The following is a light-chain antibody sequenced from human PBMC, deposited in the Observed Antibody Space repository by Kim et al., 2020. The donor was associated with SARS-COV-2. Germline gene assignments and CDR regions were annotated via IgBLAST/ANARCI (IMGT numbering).Light chain of an antibody. Sequence: SPGQTARITCSGDNLGDKYACWYQQKPGQSPVLVIYQDSKRPSGIPERFSGSNSGNTATLTISGTQAMDEADYYCQAWDSSTAYVVFGGGTKLTVL. CDR1: NLGDKY. CDR2: QDS. V-gene: IGLV3-1*01. J-gene: IGLJ2*01. CDR3: QAWDSSTAYVV.